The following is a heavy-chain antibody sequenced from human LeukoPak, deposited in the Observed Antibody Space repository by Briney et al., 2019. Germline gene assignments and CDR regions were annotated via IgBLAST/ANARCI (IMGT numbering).Heavy chain of an antibody. D-gene: IGHD6-13*01. CDR3: ARPYYSSSWGEDSDAFDI. CDR1: GGSISSDGYY. CDR2: IYYSGST. J-gene: IGHJ3*02. Sequence: SETLSLTCAVSGGSISSDGYYWSWIRQHPGKGLEWIGYIYYSGSTYYNPSLKSRVTISVDTSKNQFSLKLSSVTAADTAVYYCARPYYSSSWGEDSDAFDIWGQGTMVTVSS. V-gene: IGHV4-31*11.